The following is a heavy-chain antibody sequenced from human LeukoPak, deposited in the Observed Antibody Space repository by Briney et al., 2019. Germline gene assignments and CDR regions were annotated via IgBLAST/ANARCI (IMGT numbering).Heavy chain of an antibody. V-gene: IGHV4-38-2*02. D-gene: IGHD3-10*01. CDR2: IYHSGST. Sequence: SETLSLTCTVCGYSISSGYYWGWIRQPPGKGLEWIGSIYHSGSTYYNPSLKSRVTISVDTSKNQFSLKLSSVTAADTAVYYCARVVRGVITQWFDPWSQGTLVTVSS. CDR1: GYSISSGYY. J-gene: IGHJ5*02. CDR3: ARVVRGVITQWFDP.